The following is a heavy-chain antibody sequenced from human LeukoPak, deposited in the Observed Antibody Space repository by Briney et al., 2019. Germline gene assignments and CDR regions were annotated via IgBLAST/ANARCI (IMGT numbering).Heavy chain of an antibody. CDR1: GFTFSSYV. D-gene: IGHD6-19*01. J-gene: IGHJ4*02. Sequence: GGSLRLSCAASGFTFSSYVMTRVRQAPGKGLEWVSGISGSGGSTYYADSVKGRFTISRDNSKNTLYLQMNSLRAEDTAVYYCAKDRSSSWYHPTDYWGQGTLVTVSS. V-gene: IGHV3-23*01. CDR2: ISGSGGST. CDR3: AKDRSSSWYHPTDY.